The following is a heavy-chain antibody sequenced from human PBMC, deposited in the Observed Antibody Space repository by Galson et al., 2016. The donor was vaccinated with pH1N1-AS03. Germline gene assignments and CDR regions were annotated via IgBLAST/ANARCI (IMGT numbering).Heavy chain of an antibody. V-gene: IGHV3-7*03. CDR2: LNPDGSQR. D-gene: IGHD3-10*01. CDR3: ARDDGDKFVDY. CDR1: GFTFRTYW. J-gene: IGHJ4*02. Sequence: SLRLSCAASGFTFRTYWMAWVRQAPGKGLEWVANLNPDGSQRYYVDSVEGRFTVSRDNAKNSLFLQMDRLRVEDTAVYFCARDDGDKFVDYWGQGTLVTVSS.